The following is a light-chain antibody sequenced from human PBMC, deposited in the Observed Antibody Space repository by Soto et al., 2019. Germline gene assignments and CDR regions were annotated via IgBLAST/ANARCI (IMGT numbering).Light chain of an antibody. CDR3: SSYTGSNTRV. Sequence: QSVLTQPASVSGSPGQSITISCTGTSSDVGAYNYVSWYQQHPGKAPEVMIFFVSNRPSGISNRFSGSKSGNTASLTISGRQAEDEGHYYCSSYTGSNTRVFGRGTKLIVL. CDR1: SSDVGAYNY. V-gene: IGLV2-14*03. J-gene: IGLJ3*02. CDR2: FVS.